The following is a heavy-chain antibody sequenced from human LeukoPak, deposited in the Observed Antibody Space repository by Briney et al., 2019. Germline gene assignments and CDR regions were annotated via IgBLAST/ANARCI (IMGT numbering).Heavy chain of an antibody. CDR1: GFTLSTSE. Sequence: PGGSLRLSCAASGFTLSTSEMNWVRQAPGKGLEWVSSISSSSSYIYYADSVKGRFTISRDNSKNTLYLQMNSLRSEDTAVYYCARAYYDSSGYYWNWFDPWGQGTLVTVSS. D-gene: IGHD3-22*01. J-gene: IGHJ5*02. V-gene: IGHV3-21*04. CDR2: ISSSSSYI. CDR3: ARAYYDSSGYYWNWFDP.